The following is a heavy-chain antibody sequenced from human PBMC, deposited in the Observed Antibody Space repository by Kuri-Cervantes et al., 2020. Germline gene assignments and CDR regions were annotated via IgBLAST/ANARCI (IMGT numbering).Heavy chain of an antibody. V-gene: IGHV1-69*06. D-gene: IGHD5-12*01. CDR2: IIPIFGTA. CDR3: ASSGKYYFDY. J-gene: IGHJ4*02. Sequence: SVKVSCKASGGTFSSYTLSWVRQAPGQGLEWMGGIIPIFGTANYAQKFQGRVTITADKSTSTAYMELSSLRSEDTAVYYCASSGKYYFDYWGQGTLVTVSS. CDR1: GGTFSSYT.